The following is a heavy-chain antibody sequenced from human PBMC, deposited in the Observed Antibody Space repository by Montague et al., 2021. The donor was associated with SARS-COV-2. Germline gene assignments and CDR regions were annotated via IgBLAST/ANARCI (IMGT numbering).Heavy chain of an antibody. CDR3: ARHRRLWLIYDNSVDY. CDR1: GGSISSYY. D-gene: IGHD5/OR15-5a*01. CDR2: IYYSGST. J-gene: IGHJ4*02. Sequence: SETLSLTCTVSGGSISSYYWSWIRQPPGKGLEWIGYIYYSGSTNYNPSLKSRVTISVDTSKNQFSLKLSSVTAADTAVYYCARHRRLWLIYDNSVDYWGQGTLVTVSS. V-gene: IGHV4-59*08.